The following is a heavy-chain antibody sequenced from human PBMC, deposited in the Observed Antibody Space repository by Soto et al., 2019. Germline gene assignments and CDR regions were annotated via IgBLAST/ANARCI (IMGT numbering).Heavy chain of an antibody. CDR1: GYTFTSYG. V-gene: IGHV1-18*01. J-gene: IGHJ4*02. Sequence: QVQLVQSGAEVKKPGASVKVSCKASGYTFTSYGISWVRQAPGQGLEWMGWISAYNGNTNYAQKLQGRVTMTTDTSTRTAYLEPRSLRSDDTAVYYCARHRRTTAGYRAPLGYWGQGTLVTVSS. CDR3: ARHRRTTAGYRAPLGY. D-gene: IGHD5-18*01. CDR2: ISAYNGNT.